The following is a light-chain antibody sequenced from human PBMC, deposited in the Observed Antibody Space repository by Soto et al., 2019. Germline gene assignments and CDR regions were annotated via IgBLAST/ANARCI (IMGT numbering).Light chain of an antibody. CDR1: QSVSSN. V-gene: IGKV3-15*01. CDR3: QQYDTWPRT. CDR2: GAS. Sequence: ETVMTQSPATLSVSPGERATLSCRASQSVSSNLAWYQKKPGQAPRLLIYGASTRATGIPARFSGSGSGTEFTLTISSLQSEDFGVYYCQQYDTWPRTFGQGTKVDIK. J-gene: IGKJ1*01.